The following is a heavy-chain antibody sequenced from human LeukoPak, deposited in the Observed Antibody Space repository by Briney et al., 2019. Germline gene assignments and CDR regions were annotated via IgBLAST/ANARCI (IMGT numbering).Heavy chain of an antibody. V-gene: IGHV4-59*01. Sequence: KPSETLSLTCTVSGGSISSYYWSWIRQSPGKGLEWIGYIYYSGSTNYNPSLKSRVTISVDTSKNQFSLKLTSVTAADTAVYYCARGTMMVGPWGQGTLVTVSS. CDR2: IYYSGST. D-gene: IGHD3-22*01. CDR3: ARGTMMVGP. CDR1: GGSISSYY. J-gene: IGHJ5*02.